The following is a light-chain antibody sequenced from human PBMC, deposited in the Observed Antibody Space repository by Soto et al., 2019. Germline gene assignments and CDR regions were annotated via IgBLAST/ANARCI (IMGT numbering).Light chain of an antibody. Sequence: DIQMTQSPSSLSASVGARVTITCRASQGISNYLAWYQQKAGKVPKLLIYAASTLQSGVPSRFSGRGSGTDFTLTISSLQPEDVATYYCQKYNSAPQTFGQGTRLEIK. CDR1: QGISNY. CDR2: AAS. CDR3: QKYNSAPQT. J-gene: IGKJ5*01. V-gene: IGKV1-27*01.